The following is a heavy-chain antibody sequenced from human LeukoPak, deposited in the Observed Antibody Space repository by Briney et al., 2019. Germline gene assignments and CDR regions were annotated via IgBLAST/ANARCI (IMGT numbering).Heavy chain of an antibody. D-gene: IGHD2-8*02. CDR2: IYYSGST. Sequence: GSLRLSCAASGFTFSSYAMSWIRQPPGKGLEWIGSIYYSGSTYYNPSLKSRVTISVDTSKNQFSLKLSSVTAADTAVYYCARHTAYWINAFDIWGQGTMVTVSS. CDR1: GFTFSSYA. J-gene: IGHJ3*02. CDR3: ARHTAYWINAFDI. V-gene: IGHV4-39*01.